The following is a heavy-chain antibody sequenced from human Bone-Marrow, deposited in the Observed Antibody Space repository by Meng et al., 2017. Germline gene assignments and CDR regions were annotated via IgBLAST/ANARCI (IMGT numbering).Heavy chain of an antibody. CDR2: INHSGST. V-gene: IGHV4-34*01. CDR3: ARDLPYASGAGGFDP. CDR1: GGSFSGYY. D-gene: IGHD3-10*01. J-gene: IGHJ5*02. Sequence: QVQLQQWGAGLLKPSETLSLTCAIYGGSFSGYYWSWIRQPPGKGLEWIGEINHSGSTNYNPSLKSRVTISVDRSKNQFSLKLTSVTAADTAVYYCARDLPYASGAGGFDPWGQGTLVTSPQ.